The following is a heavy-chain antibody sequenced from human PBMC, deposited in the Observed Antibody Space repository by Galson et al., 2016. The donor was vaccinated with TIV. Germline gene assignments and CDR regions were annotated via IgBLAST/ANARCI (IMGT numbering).Heavy chain of an antibody. D-gene: IGHD5-18*01. CDR1: GFTFSRYW. CDR3: ARDRGYDTYDF. J-gene: IGHJ4*02. V-gene: IGHV3-7*01. CDR2: INEDGSEK. Sequence: SLRLSCAASGFTFSRYWMSWVRQAPGKGLEWVADINEDGSEKIYLDSVEGRFTISRDNAKNSLSLQMNSLRGEETALYYCARDRGYDTYDFWGQGSLVIVSS.